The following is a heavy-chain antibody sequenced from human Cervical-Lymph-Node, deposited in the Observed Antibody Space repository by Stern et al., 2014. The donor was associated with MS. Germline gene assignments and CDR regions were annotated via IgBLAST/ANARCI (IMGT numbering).Heavy chain of an antibody. D-gene: IGHD1-14*01. Sequence: QITLKESGPTLVKPTQTLTLTCTFSGFSLSSTGVGVGWIRQPPGHALEWLALIYWDDDKRYSPSLKNRLTITKDTSRNQVDLTMTNMDPVDTATYYCAQTPGYDYWGQGTLVTVSS. V-gene: IGHV2-5*02. CDR1: GFSLSSTGVG. J-gene: IGHJ4*02. CDR3: AQTPGYDY. CDR2: IYWDDDK.